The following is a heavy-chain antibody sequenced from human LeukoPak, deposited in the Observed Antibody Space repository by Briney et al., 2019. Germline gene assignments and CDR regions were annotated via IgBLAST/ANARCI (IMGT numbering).Heavy chain of an antibody. J-gene: IGHJ4*02. D-gene: IGHD3-22*01. CDR2: IYSGGST. CDR1: GFTVSSNY. CDR3: ARDSHSSGYYYDPALDY. V-gene: IGHV3-66*01. Sequence: PGGSLRLSCAASGFTVSSNYMSWVRQAPGKGLEWVSVIYSGGSTYYADSVKGRFTISRDNSKNTLYLQMNSLRAEDTAVYYCARDSHSSGYYYDPALDYWGQGTLVTVSS.